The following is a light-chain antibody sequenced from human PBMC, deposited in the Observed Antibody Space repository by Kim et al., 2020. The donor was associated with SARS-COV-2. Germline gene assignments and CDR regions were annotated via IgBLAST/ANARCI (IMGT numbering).Light chain of an antibody. CDR3: AAWDDTRGWV. V-gene: IGLV1-47*01. CDR2: KNE. J-gene: IGLJ3*02. CDR1: ISNIQNNY. Sequence: PGQRVTISWSGAISNIQNNYADWCQQLHRVAPTHLLFKNERRPSGGADRCSDAKSGATAALATSGLRYEEEEDDFCAAWDDTRGWVFGGGTKLTVL.